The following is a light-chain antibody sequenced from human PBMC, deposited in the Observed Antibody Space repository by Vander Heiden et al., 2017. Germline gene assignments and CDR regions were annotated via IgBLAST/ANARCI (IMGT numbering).Light chain of an antibody. CDR3: QAWDSSTGV. J-gene: IGLJ2*01. V-gene: IGLV3-1*01. Sequence: SYELSQPHAWSACPGQTAENTCSGDKLGDKYACWYQQKPGQSPVLVIYQDSKRPSGIPERFSGSNSGNTATLTISGTQAMDEADYYCQAWDSSTGVFGGGTKLTVL. CDR1: KLGDKY. CDR2: QDS.